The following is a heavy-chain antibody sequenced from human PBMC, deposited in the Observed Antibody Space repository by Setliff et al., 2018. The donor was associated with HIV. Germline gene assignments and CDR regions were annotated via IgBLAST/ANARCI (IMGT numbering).Heavy chain of an antibody. J-gene: IGHJ4*02. CDR1: GFSFSSYS. Sequence: GGSLRLSCGASGFSFSSYSMNWVRQAPGKGLEWVSYISPSSTIIYYPDSVKGRFTTSRDNARNSLYLEMNSLRADDTAVYYCARVQGGGYCSGGSCYPFDYWGQGTLVTVSS. D-gene: IGHD2-15*01. CDR2: ISPSSTII. V-gene: IGHV3-48*01. CDR3: ARVQGGGYCSGGSCYPFDY.